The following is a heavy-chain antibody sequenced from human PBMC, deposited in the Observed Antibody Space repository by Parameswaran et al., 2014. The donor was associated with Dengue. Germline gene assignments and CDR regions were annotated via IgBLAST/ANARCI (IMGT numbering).Heavy chain of an antibody. V-gene: IGHV1-69*04. CDR2: IIPILGIA. D-gene: IGHD1-14*01. Sequence: WVRQAPGQGLEWMGRIIPILGIANYAQKFQGRVTITADKSTSTAYMELSSLRSEDTAVYYCARDRTGGMDVWAKGPRSPSP. J-gene: IGHJ6*02. CDR3: ARDRTGGMDV.